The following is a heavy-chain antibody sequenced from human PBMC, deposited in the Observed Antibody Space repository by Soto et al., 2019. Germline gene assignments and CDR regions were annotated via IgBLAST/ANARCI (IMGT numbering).Heavy chain of an antibody. CDR3: TKVGGTSLPPIPVDY. V-gene: IGHV3-23*01. D-gene: IGHD2-2*02. CDR1: GFTFSSYA. CDR2: ISGSGDNT. Sequence: EVQLLESGGGLVQPRGSLRLSCAASGFTFSSYAMNWVRQAPGKGLEWVSTISGSGDNTYYADSVKGRFTISRDNSKNTLYLQMNSLRAEDTALYYCTKVGGTSLPPIPVDYWGQGTQVTVSS. J-gene: IGHJ4*02.